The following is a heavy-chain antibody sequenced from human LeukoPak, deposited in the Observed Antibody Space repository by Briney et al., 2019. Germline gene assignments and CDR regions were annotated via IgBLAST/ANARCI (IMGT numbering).Heavy chain of an antibody. V-gene: IGHV3-48*01. CDR3: ARNSESYYWYFDL. J-gene: IGHJ2*01. D-gene: IGHD1-26*01. CDR1: GFTFSSYS. Sequence: GGSLRLSCAAPGFTFSSYSMNWVRQAPGKGLEWVSYISSSSSTIYYADSVKGRFTISRDNAKNSLHLQMNSLRAEDTAVYYCARNSESYYWYFDLWGRGTLVTVSS. CDR2: ISSSSSTI.